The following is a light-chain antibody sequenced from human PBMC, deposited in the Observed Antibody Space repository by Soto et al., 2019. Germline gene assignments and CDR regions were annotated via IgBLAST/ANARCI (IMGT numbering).Light chain of an antibody. V-gene: IGKV3-20*01. CDR3: QQYGSSPGRT. CDR1: QSVGSN. J-gene: IGKJ1*01. Sequence: EMVMTQSPDTLSVSPGERATLSCRASQSVGSNLAWYQQKPGQAPRLLIYAASTRATGIPARFSGSGSGTDFTLTISRLEPEDFAVYYCQQYGSSPGRTFGQGTKVDIK. CDR2: AAS.